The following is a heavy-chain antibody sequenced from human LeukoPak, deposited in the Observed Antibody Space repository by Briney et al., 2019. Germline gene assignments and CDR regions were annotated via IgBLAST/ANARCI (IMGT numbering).Heavy chain of an antibody. CDR3: ARVLGHDSSGNYVFDY. V-gene: IGHV1-18*01. Sequence: ASVKVSCTASGYIFTSYYISWVRQALGQGLEWMGWISAYNGNTNYAQKFQGRVTMTRDTSISTAYMELSRLRSDDTAVYYCARVLGHDSSGNYVFDYWGQGTLVTVSS. CDR1: GYIFTSYY. J-gene: IGHJ4*02. D-gene: IGHD3-22*01. CDR2: ISAYNGNT.